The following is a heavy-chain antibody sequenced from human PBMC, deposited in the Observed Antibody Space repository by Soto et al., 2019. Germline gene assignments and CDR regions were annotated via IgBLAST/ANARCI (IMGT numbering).Heavy chain of an antibody. CDR3: AWTGWPRSSYYYAS. D-gene: IGHD3-10*01. V-gene: IGHV3-7*03. Sequence: EVQLAESGGGLVQPGGSLRLSCAASGFSFSLFWMSWFRQTPGKGLEWVTNINEDESEKFFADSVKGRFTISRDNATNSMSQKMNSLTADGPAGYYCAWTGWPRSSYYYASWGQGTLVTVSS. CDR1: GFSFSLFW. J-gene: IGHJ4*02. CDR2: INEDESEK.